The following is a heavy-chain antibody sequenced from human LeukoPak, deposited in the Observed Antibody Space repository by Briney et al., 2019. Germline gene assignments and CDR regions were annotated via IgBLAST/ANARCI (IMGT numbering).Heavy chain of an antibody. V-gene: IGHV3-48*03. CDR3: ARGPQDVPATDY. D-gene: IGHD2-2*01. CDR2: ISSSGSTI. Sequence: PGGSLRLSCAASGFTFSSYEMNWVRQAPGKGLEWVSYISSSGSTIYYADSVKGRFTISRDNAKNSLHLQMNSLRAEDTAVYYCARGPQDVPATDYWGQGTLVTVSS. J-gene: IGHJ4*02. CDR1: GFTFSSYE.